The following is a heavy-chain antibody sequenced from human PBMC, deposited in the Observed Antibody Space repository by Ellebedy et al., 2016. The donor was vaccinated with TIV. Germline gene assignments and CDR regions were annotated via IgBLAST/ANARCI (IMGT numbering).Heavy chain of an antibody. CDR3: ARGPAGYNAGKHDF. Sequence: GESLKISCVDSGLTFSRYWMSWVRQTPGRGLEWVANIKQDGSDKNYVDSVKGRFTISRDNAKNSLYLHMNSLRAEDTALYYCARGPAGYNAGKHDFWGQGTLVVVSS. CDR2: IKQDGSDK. D-gene: IGHD1-14*01. V-gene: IGHV3-7*01. CDR1: GLTFSRYW. J-gene: IGHJ4*02.